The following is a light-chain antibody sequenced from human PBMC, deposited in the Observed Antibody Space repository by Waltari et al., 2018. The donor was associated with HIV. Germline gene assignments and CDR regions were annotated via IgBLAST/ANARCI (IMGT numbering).Light chain of an antibody. CDR3: STWDDSLSHWV. V-gene: IGLV1-47*01. CDR1: ISNIGNRF. J-gene: IGLJ3*02. CDR2: RNA. Sequence: QSVLSQPPSASGTPGQNTSISCSGDISNIGNRFVSWYQQRPGMAPRLLIYRNAQRPSGVPDRFSGSKSYTSASLAISGLRFEDEADYHCSTWDDSLSHWVFGGGTKLTVL.